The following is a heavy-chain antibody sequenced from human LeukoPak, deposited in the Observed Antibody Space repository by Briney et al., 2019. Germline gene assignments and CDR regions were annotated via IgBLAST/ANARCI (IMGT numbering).Heavy chain of an antibody. V-gene: IGHV4-39*01. CDR3: ARAARPYDSSGYFRY. J-gene: IGHJ4*02. D-gene: IGHD3-22*01. Sequence: SETLSLTCTVSGGSISSSSYYWGWIREPPGKGLEWIGSIYYTGYTYYNPSLQSRVTISVDTSKNQFSLKLSSVTAADTAVYYCARAARPYDSSGYFRYWGQGTLVTVS. CDR2: IYYTGYT. CDR1: GGSISSSSYY.